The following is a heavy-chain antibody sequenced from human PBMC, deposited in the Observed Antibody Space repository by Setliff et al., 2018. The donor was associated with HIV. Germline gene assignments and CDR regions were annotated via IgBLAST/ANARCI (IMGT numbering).Heavy chain of an antibody. J-gene: IGHJ3*01. D-gene: IGHD6-19*01. CDR2: FDPDDGET. CDR1: GYSLTELS. Sequence: ASVKVSCKVSGYSLTELSMHWVRQAPGKGLEWMGGFDPDDGETVYAQQFQGRVTMTEDTSTSTVYMELRSLRSDDTAVYYCGRVPYRSAWFSGGHNPFDVWGQGTMVTVSS. CDR3: GRVPYRSAWFSGGHNPFDV. V-gene: IGHV1-24*01.